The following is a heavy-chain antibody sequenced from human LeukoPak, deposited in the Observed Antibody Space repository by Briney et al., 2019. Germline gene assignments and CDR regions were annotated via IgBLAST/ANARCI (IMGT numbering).Heavy chain of an antibody. V-gene: IGHV1-69*04. Sequence: SVKVSCKASGGTFSSYAISWVRQAPGQGLEWMGRIIPILGIANYAQKFQGRVTITADKSTSTAYMELSSLRSEDTAVYYCARDQCSSTSCYFDYWGQGTLVTVSS. CDR2: IIPILGIA. D-gene: IGHD2-2*01. J-gene: IGHJ4*02. CDR1: GGTFSSYA. CDR3: ARDQCSSTSCYFDY.